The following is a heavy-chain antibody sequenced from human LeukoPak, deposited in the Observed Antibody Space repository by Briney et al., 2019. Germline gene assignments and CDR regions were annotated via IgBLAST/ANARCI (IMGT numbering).Heavy chain of an antibody. J-gene: IGHJ4*02. D-gene: IGHD3-22*01. Sequence: ESGPALVKPTPPLTLTCTFSGFSLSTTGMRVSWIRQPPVKALEWLALIDWDDDKFYNTSLKTRLTIFKDTSKNQVVLIMTNMDPVDTATYYCARAYDSSGYSSGYYFDYWGQGTLVTVSS. CDR1: GFSLSTTGMR. CDR3: ARAYDSSGYSSGYYFDY. V-gene: IGHV2-70*04. CDR2: IDWDDDK.